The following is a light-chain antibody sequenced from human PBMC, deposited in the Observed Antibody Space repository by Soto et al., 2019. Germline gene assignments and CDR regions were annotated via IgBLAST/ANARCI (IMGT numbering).Light chain of an antibody. CDR1: SSDVGTYNY. Sequence: QSALTQPRSVSGSPGQSVTISCTGTSSDVGTYNYVSWYQQHPGKAPKVMIYDVSKRPSGVPDRFSGSKSGNTASLTISGLQAEEEADYYCCSYAGSPTYVFGTGTKLTVL. CDR2: DVS. J-gene: IGLJ1*01. V-gene: IGLV2-11*01. CDR3: CSYAGSPTYV.